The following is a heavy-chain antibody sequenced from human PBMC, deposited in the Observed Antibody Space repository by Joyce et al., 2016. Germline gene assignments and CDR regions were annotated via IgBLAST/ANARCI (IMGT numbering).Heavy chain of an antibody. V-gene: IGHV1-24*01. D-gene: IGHD6-13*01. J-gene: IGHJ4*02. CDR1: GYTLTEFS. CDR3: ATGSLNQRLVRIYYFVY. Sequence: QVQLVQSGAEVKKPGASVKVSCKVSGYTLTEFSMHWVRQAPGKGLEWIGSFNPEDDEKIYAQKCQGRVTMTEDTSTDTGSMELRSLTSEDTAVYYCATGSLNQRLVRIYYFVYWGQGTLVSVSS. CDR2: FNPEDDEK.